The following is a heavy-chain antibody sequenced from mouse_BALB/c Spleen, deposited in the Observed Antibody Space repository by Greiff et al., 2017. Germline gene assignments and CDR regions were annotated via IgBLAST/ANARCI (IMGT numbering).Heavy chain of an antibody. CDR3: ASLYGNSAWFAY. CDR1: GFSLTSYG. CDR2: IWAGGST. Sequence: QVQLKESGPGLVAPSQSLSITCTVSGFSLTSYGVHWVRQPPGKGLEWLGVIWAGGSTNYNSALMSRLSISKDNSKSQVFLKMNSLQTDDTAMYYCASLYGNSAWFAYWGQGTLVTVSA. D-gene: IGHD2-10*02. J-gene: IGHJ3*01. V-gene: IGHV2-9*02.